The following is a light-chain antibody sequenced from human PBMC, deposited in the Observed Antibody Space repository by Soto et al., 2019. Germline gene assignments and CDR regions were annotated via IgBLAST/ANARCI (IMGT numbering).Light chain of an antibody. CDR3: QQSFIPPVT. J-gene: IGKJ2*01. CDR2: AAS. V-gene: IGKV1-39*01. CDR1: QSISDY. Sequence: DIQMTQSPSSLSASVGDRVTITCRASQSISDYLNWFQQKPGKAPKLLIYAASNLQSGVPSKFSGSGSGTDFTLSISSLQPEDFATYCCQQSFIPPVTFGQGTKLEIK.